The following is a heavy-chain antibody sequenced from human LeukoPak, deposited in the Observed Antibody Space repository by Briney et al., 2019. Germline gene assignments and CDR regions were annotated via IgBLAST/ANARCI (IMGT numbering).Heavy chain of an antibody. D-gene: IGHD2-21*01. CDR1: GFTFSSYG. V-gene: IGHV3-23*01. CDR2: ISGSGGST. J-gene: IGHJ4*02. Sequence: KSGGSLRLSCAASGFTFSSYGMTWVRQAPGRGLEWVSAISGSGGSTYYADSVEGRFTISRDNSKNTLYLQMNSLRAEDTAVYYCAKDGRPAYCGGDCYPAWYWGQGTLVTVSS. CDR3: AKDGRPAYCGGDCYPAWY.